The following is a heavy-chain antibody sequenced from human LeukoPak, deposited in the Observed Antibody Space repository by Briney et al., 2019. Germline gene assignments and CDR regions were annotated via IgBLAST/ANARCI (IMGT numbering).Heavy chain of an antibody. D-gene: IGHD2-2*01. Sequence: SETLSLTCTVSGGSISSSYWSWIRQAPGKGLEWIGNVYYTGSTNYSPFLKSRVTISVDTSKNQFSLKLTSVTAADTAVYYCARAVYCSSTSCLNWFDPWGQGTLVTVSS. CDR2: VYYTGST. V-gene: IGHV4-59*08. CDR3: ARAVYCSSTSCLNWFDP. J-gene: IGHJ5*02. CDR1: GGSISSSY.